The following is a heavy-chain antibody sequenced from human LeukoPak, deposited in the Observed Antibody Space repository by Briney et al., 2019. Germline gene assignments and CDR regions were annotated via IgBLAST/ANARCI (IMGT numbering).Heavy chain of an antibody. Sequence: SETLSLTCTVSGGSISTDYWSWIRQPPGKGLEWIGYIYYSGSTNYNPSLKSRVTISVDTSKNQFSLKLSSVTAADTAVYYCARSDVGYSYAVFHHWGQGTQVTV. V-gene: IGHV4-59*01. CDR3: ARSDVGYSYAVFHH. CDR2: IYYSGST. CDR1: GGSISTDY. J-gene: IGHJ4*02. D-gene: IGHD5-24*01.